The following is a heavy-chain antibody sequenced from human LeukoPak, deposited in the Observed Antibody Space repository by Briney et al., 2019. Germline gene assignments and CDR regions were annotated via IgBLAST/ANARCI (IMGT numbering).Heavy chain of an antibody. D-gene: IGHD3-10*01. Sequence: SETLSLTCAVYGGSFSGYYWSWIRQPPGKGLEWIGEINHSGSTNYNPSLKSRVTISVDTSKNQFSLKLSSVTAADTAVYYCARLTYYYGSGSYYRRENWFDPWGQGTLVTVSS. CDR3: ARLTYYYGSGSYYRRENWFDP. V-gene: IGHV4-34*01. J-gene: IGHJ5*02. CDR2: INHSGST. CDR1: GGSFSGYY.